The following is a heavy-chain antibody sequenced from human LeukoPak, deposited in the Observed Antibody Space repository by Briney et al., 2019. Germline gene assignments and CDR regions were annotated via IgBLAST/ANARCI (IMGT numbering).Heavy chain of an antibody. Sequence: PSETLSLTCAVSGYSISSGYSWGWIRPSPGKGLEWIGNIYSSGSTYYNPSLKSRVTISVDTSKNQFSLSLNSVTAADTAVYYCARRKTLFWYFDYWGQGTLVTVSS. V-gene: IGHV4-38-2*01. D-gene: IGHD3-3*01. CDR3: ARRKTLFWYFDY. CDR1: GYSISSGYS. CDR2: IYSSGST. J-gene: IGHJ4*02.